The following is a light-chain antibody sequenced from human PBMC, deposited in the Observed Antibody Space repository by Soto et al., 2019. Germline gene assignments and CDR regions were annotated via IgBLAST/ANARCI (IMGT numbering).Light chain of an antibody. J-gene: IGKJ1*01. Sequence: EILMTQSPATLSVSPGERATLSCRASQSVSSYLAWYQQTPGQPPRLLIYGASTRATGIPARFSGSGSGTEFTLTITSLQSEDFPVYYCQQYNNWPRTFGQGTKVEIK. CDR1: QSVSSY. CDR2: GAS. V-gene: IGKV3-15*01. CDR3: QQYNNWPRT.